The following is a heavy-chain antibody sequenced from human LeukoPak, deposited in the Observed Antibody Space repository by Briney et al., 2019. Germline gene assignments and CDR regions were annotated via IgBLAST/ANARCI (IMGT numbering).Heavy chain of an antibody. V-gene: IGHV4-61*02. J-gene: IGHJ5*02. Sequence: PSQTLSLTCTVSVASISSGNYYWSWIRHPAGKGLEWIGRVHTSVGTNYNPSFKSRVTISLDTSKNQFSLRLTSVTAADTAMYYCARGVSLVRGMWFDPWGQGTLVTVSS. CDR1: VASISSGNYY. CDR3: ARGVSLVRGMWFDP. D-gene: IGHD3-10*01. CDR2: VHTSVGT.